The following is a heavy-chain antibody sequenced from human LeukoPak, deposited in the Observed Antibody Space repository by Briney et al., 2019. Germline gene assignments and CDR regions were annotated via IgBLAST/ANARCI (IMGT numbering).Heavy chain of an antibody. CDR3: ARAPPYCSGGACYFDY. CDR2: IWYDGNNK. CDR1: GFSFSTYG. Sequence: QPGGSLRLSCAASGFSFSTYGMHWVRQAPGKGLEWVAVIWYDGNNKYYADSVKGRFTISRDNSKNTLFLQMNSLRAEDSAVYYCARAPPYCSGGACYFDYWGQGTLVTVSS. J-gene: IGHJ4*02. D-gene: IGHD2-15*01. V-gene: IGHV3-33*01.